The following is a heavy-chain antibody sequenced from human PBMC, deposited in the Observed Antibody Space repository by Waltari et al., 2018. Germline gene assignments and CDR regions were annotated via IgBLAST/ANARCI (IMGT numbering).Heavy chain of an antibody. J-gene: IGHJ5*02. CDR1: GFTFANYP. V-gene: IGHV3-30*03. CDR2: ISYDGKIT. CDR3: ARDPVRGAPDWFDP. Sequence: QVQLVESGGGVVQPGRSLRLSCAASGFTFANYPMHWVRQAPGKGWEWLAVISYDGKITLYADSVKGRFIISRDISNNMLFLQMNSLIIEDTAVYHCARDPVRGAPDWFDPWGQGTLVTVSS.